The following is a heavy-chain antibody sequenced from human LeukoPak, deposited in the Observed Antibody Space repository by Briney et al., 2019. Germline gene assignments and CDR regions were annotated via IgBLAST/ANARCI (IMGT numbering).Heavy chain of an antibody. CDR3: AKGSAGILSGYYYFDY. Sequence: GGTLRLSCAASGFTFSSYGMTWVRQAPGKGLEWVSAISGSGGSTYYADSVKGRFTISRDNSKNTLYLQMNSLRADDTAVYYCAKGSAGILSGYYYFDYWGQGTLVTVSS. CDR2: ISGSGGST. J-gene: IGHJ4*02. V-gene: IGHV3-23*01. D-gene: IGHD3-9*01. CDR1: GFTFSSYG.